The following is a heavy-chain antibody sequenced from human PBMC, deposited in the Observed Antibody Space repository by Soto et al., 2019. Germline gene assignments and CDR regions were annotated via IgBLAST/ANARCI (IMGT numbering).Heavy chain of an antibody. V-gene: IGHV1-69*13. CDR2: IIPIFGTA. J-gene: IGHJ5*02. CDR1: GGTFSSYA. CDR3: ARVMITFGGVIVLNWFDP. D-gene: IGHD3-16*02. Sequence: GASVKVSCKASGGTFSSYAISWVRQAPGQGLEWMGGIIPIFGTANYAQKFQGRVTITADESTSTAYMELSSLRSEDTAVYYCARVMITFGGVIVLNWFDPWGQGTPVTVSS.